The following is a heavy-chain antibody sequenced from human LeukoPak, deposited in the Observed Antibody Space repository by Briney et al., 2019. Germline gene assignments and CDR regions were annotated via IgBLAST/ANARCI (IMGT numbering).Heavy chain of an antibody. CDR1: GYTFATYG. V-gene: IGHV1-18*01. CDR3: AKVAGDRMDH. CDR2: ISANSGKT. D-gene: IGHD6-13*01. Sequence: AASVKVSCKASGYTFATYGFCWVRQAPGHGLEWMGLISANSGKTDYAQKFQGRVTMTTDTSTPTAYMELRSLRPDDTALYLCAKVAGDRMDHWGQGTLLTVSS. J-gene: IGHJ4*02.